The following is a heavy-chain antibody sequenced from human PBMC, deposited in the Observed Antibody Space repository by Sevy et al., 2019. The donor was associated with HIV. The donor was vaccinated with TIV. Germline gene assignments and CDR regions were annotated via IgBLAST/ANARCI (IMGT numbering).Heavy chain of an antibody. CDR2: MTPNSGNT. J-gene: IGHJ6*02. V-gene: IGHV1-8*01. CDR3: ARGANRYFDWLLSTSSPPYYYYGMDV. Sequence: ASVKVSYKASGYTFTSYDINWVRQATGQGLEWMGWMTPNSGNTGCAQKFQGRVTMTRNTSISTAYMELSSLRSEDTAVYYCARGANRYFDWLLSTSSPPYYYYGMDVWGQGTTVTVSS. CDR1: GYTFTSYD. D-gene: IGHD3-9*01.